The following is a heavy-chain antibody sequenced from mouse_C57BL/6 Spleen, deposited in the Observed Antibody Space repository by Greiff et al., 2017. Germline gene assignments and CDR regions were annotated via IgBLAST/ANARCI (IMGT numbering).Heavy chain of an antibody. Sequence: EVKLMESGGGLVKPGGSLKLSCAASGFTFSSYAMSWVRQTPEKRLEWVATISDGGSYTYYPDNVKGRFTISRDNAKNNLYLQMSHLKSEDTAMYYCARGPGYYYGSSSLYYFDYWGQGTTLTVSS. J-gene: IGHJ2*01. CDR2: ISDGGSYT. CDR1: GFTFSSYA. CDR3: ARGPGYYYGSSSLYYFDY. V-gene: IGHV5-4*03. D-gene: IGHD1-1*01.